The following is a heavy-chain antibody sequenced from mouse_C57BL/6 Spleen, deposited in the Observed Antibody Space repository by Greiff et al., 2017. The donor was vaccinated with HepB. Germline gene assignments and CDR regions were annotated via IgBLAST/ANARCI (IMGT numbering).Heavy chain of an antibody. J-gene: IGHJ2*01. CDR2: IDPANGNT. CDR3: ARAFITTVVAPHFDY. V-gene: IGHV14-3*01. Sequence: VQLKESVAELVRPGASVKLSCTASGFNIKNTYMHWVKQRPEQGLEWIGRIDPANGNTKYAPKFQGKATITADTSSNTAYLQLSSLTSEDTAIYYCARAFITTVVAPHFDYWGQGTTLTVSS. D-gene: IGHD1-1*01. CDR1: GFNIKNTY.